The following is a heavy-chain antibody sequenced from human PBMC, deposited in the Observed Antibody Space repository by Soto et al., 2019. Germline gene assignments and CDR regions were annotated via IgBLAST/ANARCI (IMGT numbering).Heavy chain of an antibody. J-gene: IGHJ6*02. Sequence: SETLSLTCTVSGGSISSGDYYWSWIRQPPGKGLEWIGYIYYSGSTYYNPSLKSRVTISVDTSKNQFSLKLSSVTAADTAVYYCARDQNLGELGEVFYYYGMDVWGQGTTVTSP. V-gene: IGHV4-30-4*01. CDR1: GGSISSGDYY. CDR2: IYYSGST. D-gene: IGHD3-10*01. CDR3: ARDQNLGELGEVFYYYGMDV.